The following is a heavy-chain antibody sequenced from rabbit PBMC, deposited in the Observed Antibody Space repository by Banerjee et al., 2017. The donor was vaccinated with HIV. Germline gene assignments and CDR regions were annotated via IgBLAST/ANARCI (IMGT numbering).Heavy chain of an antibody. CDR1: GIDFSSSFW. J-gene: IGHJ4*01. CDR3: VRETETYAGWAGYGYYFDL. D-gene: IGHD6-1*01. CDR2: IYPAVGAT. V-gene: IGHV1S43*01. Sequence: QEQLVESGGGLVTLGGSLKVTCKASGIDFSSSFWISWVRQAPGKGLEWIGCIYPAVGATDYATWVNGRFTISLDKAQNTVFLQMTSLTAADAATYFCVRETETYAGWAGYGYYFDLRGQGTLVTVS.